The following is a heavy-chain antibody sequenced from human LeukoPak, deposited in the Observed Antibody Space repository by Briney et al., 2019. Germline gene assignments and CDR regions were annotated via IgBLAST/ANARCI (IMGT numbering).Heavy chain of an antibody. J-gene: IGHJ4*02. CDR1: GFTFSGSA. CDR3: TRPYSSGYY. Sequence: GGSLRLSCAASGFTFSGSAMHWVRQAPGKGLEWVGRIRSKANSYATAYAASVKGRFTISRDDSKNTAYLQMNSLKIEDTAVYYCTRPYSSGYYWGQGTLVTVSS. V-gene: IGHV3-73*01. D-gene: IGHD6-19*01. CDR2: IRSKANSYAT.